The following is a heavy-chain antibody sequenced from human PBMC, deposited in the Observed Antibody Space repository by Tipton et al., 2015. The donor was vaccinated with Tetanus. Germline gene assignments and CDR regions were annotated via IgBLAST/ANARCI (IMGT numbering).Heavy chain of an antibody. J-gene: IGHJ6*02. D-gene: IGHD3-22*01. V-gene: IGHV1-2*02. Sequence: QVQLVQSGAEVKKPGASVKVSCKASGYTFTGYYIYWVRQATGQELEWIGWIDPNSGGTVYAQKYQGRVTMTRDTSSSTAYMELRSLRSDDPAVYYCARDRGDYIYYGMDVWGPGTTVTVS. CDR1: GYTFTGYY. CDR3: ARDRGDYIYYGMDV. CDR2: IDPNSGGT.